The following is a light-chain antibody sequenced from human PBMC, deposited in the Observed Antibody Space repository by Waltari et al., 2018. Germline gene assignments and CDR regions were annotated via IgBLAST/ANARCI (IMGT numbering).Light chain of an antibody. CDR1: QNLTNNF. J-gene: IGKJ2*01. V-gene: IGKV3-20*01. Sequence: IVLTQSPDTVSLSPVDKASLSCRASQNLTNNFLAWHQQRPGQPPGLLIHGAVRRATGVSDRCSGSGSGTDFTLTISRLETEDSAVYYCQQYGTSPYTFGQGTKVEIK. CDR3: QQYGTSPYT. CDR2: GAV.